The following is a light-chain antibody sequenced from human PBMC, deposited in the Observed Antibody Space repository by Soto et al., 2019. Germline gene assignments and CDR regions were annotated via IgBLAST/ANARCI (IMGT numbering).Light chain of an antibody. J-gene: IGKJ4*01. Sequence: EIVLIQSPATLSSSAGESATLSCRASQTVSSYLAWYQQKPGQTPRLLMYNASNRATGIAARFSGSGSTTDFTLTISSLEPEDFGIYYCQQRSSCPLTFGGGTTVEIK. V-gene: IGKV3-11*01. CDR1: QTVSSY. CDR3: QQRSSCPLT. CDR2: NAS.